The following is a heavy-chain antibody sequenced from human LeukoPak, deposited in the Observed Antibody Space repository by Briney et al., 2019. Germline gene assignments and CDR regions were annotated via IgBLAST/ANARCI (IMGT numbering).Heavy chain of an antibody. Sequence: GGSLRLSCAASGFTFSSYAMGWVRQAPRKGLEWVSAISASGGTTCYADSVKGRFTISRDNSKNTLYLQMNSLRAEDTAVYYCAREESGRGGYYFDYWGQGTLVTVSS. CDR3: AREESGRGGYYFDY. CDR1: GFTFSSYA. V-gene: IGHV3-23*01. CDR2: ISASGGTT. D-gene: IGHD1-26*01. J-gene: IGHJ4*02.